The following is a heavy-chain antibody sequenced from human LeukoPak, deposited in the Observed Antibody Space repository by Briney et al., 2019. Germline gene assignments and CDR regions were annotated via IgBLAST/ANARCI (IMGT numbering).Heavy chain of an antibody. V-gene: IGHV4-34*01. Sequence: PSETLSLTCAAYGGSFSGYYWSWIRQPPGKGLEWIGEINHSGSTNYNPSLKSRVTISVDTSKNQFSLKLSSVTAADTAVYYCARGGEWGDIVVVPAATNLFDYWGQGTLVTVSS. CDR2: INHSGST. CDR1: GGSFSGYY. D-gene: IGHD2-2*01. CDR3: ARGGEWGDIVVVPAATNLFDY. J-gene: IGHJ4*02.